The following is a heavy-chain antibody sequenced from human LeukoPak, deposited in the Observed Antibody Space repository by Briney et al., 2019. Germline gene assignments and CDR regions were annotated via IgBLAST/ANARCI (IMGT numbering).Heavy chain of an antibody. D-gene: IGHD1-26*01. CDR3: AKVPFFSGSTDGGALDI. V-gene: IGHV3-66*01. CDR1: GFTVNSNS. J-gene: IGHJ3*02. CDR2: IYSGCST. Sequence: PGGSLRLSCAASGFTVNSNSMSWVRQARGKGLEWVSLIYSGCSTYHADSVKGRFSISRDNSSNTLYLAMNSMRAEDTALYYCAKVPFFSGSTDGGALDIWGQGTMVTVSS.